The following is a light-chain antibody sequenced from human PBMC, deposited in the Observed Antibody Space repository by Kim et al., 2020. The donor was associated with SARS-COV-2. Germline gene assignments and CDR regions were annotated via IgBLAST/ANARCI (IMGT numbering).Light chain of an antibody. CDR1: NVGSKS. CDR2: YDS. CDR3: QVWDSSSDNWV. J-gene: IGLJ3*02. Sequence: SYELTQPPSVSVAPGKTARITCGGNNVGSKSVHWYQQKPGQAPVLVIYYDSDRPSGIPERFSGSNSGNTATLTISRGEAGDEADYYCQVWDSSSDNWVFGGGTQLTVL. V-gene: IGLV3-21*04.